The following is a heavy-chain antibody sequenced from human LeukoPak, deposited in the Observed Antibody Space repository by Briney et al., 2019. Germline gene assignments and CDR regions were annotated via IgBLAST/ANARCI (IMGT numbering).Heavy chain of an antibody. D-gene: IGHD3-10*01. CDR2: ISGDGSKT. CDR1: GFTFSTYW. J-gene: IGHJ3*02. Sequence: PGGSLRLSCTASGFTFSTYWMHWVRQAPGKGLEWVARISGDGSKTYYADSVKGRFTISKDNAKNTLYLQMNSLRTEDTAIYYCARSSGGFGIWGQGTVVTVSS. CDR3: ARSSGGFGI. V-gene: IGHV3-74*01.